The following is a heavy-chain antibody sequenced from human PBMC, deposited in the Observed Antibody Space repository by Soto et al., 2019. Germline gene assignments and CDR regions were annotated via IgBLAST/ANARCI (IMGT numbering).Heavy chain of an antibody. CDR2: INHSGST. CDR1: GGSFSGYY. V-gene: IGHV4-34*01. CDR3: ARGFWSGYYRDWFDP. Sequence: QVQLQQWGAGLLKPSETLSLTCAVYGGSFSGYYWSWIRQPPGKGLEWIGEINHSGSTNYNPSLKSRVTISVDTSKIQFSLMLRSVTDADTAVYYCARGFWSGYYRDWFDPWAQGTLVTVSS. D-gene: IGHD3-3*01. J-gene: IGHJ5*01.